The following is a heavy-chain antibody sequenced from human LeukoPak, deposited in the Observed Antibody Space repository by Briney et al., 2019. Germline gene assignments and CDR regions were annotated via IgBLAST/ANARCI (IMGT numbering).Heavy chain of an antibody. CDR1: GFDFSRYW. D-gene: IGHD2-8*01. CDR2: INQDVSRT. V-gene: IGHV3-7*01. CDR3: ARLKDDVTKFDY. J-gene: IGHJ4*02. Sequence: GGSLRLSCAGSGFDFSRYWMTWVRQAPGKGLQWVASINQDVSRTHYVDSVKGRFTISRDNAKSSLFLQMTSLRVEDTAVYYCARLKDDVTKFDYWGQGTLVTVSS.